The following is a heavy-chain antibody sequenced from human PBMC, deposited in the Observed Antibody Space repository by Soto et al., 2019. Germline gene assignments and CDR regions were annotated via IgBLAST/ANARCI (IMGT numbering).Heavy chain of an antibody. J-gene: IGHJ4*02. CDR2: IIDSGGST. D-gene: IGHD6-19*01. Sequence: GGSLRLSCAASGFTFSSCAMGWVRQAPGKGLEWVSDIIDSGGSTYYADSVKGRFTISRDNSKSTLYLQMNSLRAEDTAVYYCTTLRKGQWLVTDFDYWGQGTLVTVSS. CDR3: TTLRKGQWLVTDFDY. CDR1: GFTFSSCA. V-gene: IGHV3-23*01.